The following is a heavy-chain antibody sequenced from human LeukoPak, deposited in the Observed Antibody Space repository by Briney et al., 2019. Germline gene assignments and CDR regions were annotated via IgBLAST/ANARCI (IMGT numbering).Heavy chain of an antibody. V-gene: IGHV3-49*04. D-gene: IGHD2-15*01. J-gene: IGHJ6*03. CDR2: IRSKAYGGTT. CDR1: GFTFGDYA. Sequence: GGSLRLSCTASGFTFGDYAMSWVRQAPGKGLEWVGFIRSKAYGGTTEYAASVKGRFTISRDNSKNTLYLQMNSLRAEDTAVYYCAKDFLGYCSGGSCYDYYYMDVWGKGTTVTVSS. CDR3: AKDFLGYCSGGSCYDYYYMDV.